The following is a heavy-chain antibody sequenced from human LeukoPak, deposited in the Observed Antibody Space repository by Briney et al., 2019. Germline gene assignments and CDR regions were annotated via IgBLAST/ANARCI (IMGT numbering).Heavy chain of an antibody. Sequence: GGSLRLSCAASGFTFSSYDMSWVRQAPGKGLEWVSAISGSGGTTNYADAVKGRFTISRDNSKSTLYLQMNNLRAEDTAVYYCARDIYGGNSGDAFDIWGQGTKVTVSS. CDR3: ARDIYGGNSGDAFDI. CDR1: GFTFSSYD. CDR2: ISGSGGTT. V-gene: IGHV3-23*01. J-gene: IGHJ3*02. D-gene: IGHD4-23*01.